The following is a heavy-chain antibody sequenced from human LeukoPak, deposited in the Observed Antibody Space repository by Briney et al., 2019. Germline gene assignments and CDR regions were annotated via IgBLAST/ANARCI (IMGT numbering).Heavy chain of an antibody. D-gene: IGHD5-12*01. CDR3: ARASVDDAFDI. Sequence: ASVKVSCKASGYTFTSYAMHWVRQAPGQRLEWMGWINAGNGNTKYSQKFQGRVTITRDTSASTAYMELSSLRSKDTAVYYCARASVDDAFDIWGQGTMVTVSS. V-gene: IGHV1-3*01. CDR1: GYTFTSYA. CDR2: INAGNGNT. J-gene: IGHJ3*02.